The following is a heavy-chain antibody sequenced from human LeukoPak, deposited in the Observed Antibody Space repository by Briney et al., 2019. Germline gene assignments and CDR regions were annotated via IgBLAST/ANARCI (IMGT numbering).Heavy chain of an antibody. CDR1: GFTFSSNA. CDR3: GKRAVTTRSFDY. V-gene: IGHV3-23*01. D-gene: IGHD4-17*01. Sequence: PGGSLRLSCAASGFTFSSNAMNWVRQAPGKGLAWVSGISGSGCSTYYADSVKGRFTISRDNSKNTLYLQMNSRRAEDAAVYYCGKRAVTTRSFDYWGQGTLVTVSS. CDR2: ISGSGCST. J-gene: IGHJ4*02.